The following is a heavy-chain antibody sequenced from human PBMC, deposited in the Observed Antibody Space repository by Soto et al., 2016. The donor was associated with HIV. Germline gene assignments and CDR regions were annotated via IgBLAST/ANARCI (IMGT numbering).Heavy chain of an antibody. Sequence: EVQLVESGGGVVQPGGSLRLSCAASGLTFNRYWMHWVRQAPGKGLVWVSHIKGDGTITNYADSVKGRFTISRDNAKNTLYLQMSGLRADDTAVYYCAALSHWYGLDYWGQGXLVTVSS. CDR3: AALSHWYGLDY. V-gene: IGHV3-74*01. CDR1: GLTFNRYW. D-gene: IGHD6-13*01. CDR2: IKGDGTIT. J-gene: IGHJ4*02.